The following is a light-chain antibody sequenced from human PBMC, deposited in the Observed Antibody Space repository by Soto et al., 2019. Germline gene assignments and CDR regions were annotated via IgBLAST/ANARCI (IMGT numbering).Light chain of an antibody. Sequence: QSALTQPPSASGSPGQSVTISCTGTSSDVGGYNYVSWYQLHPGKAPKLMIYEVTKRPSGVPDRFSGSKSGNTASLTVSGLQAEGEAYYYCSSYAGSNNFGVFGGGTKLTVL. V-gene: IGLV2-8*01. CDR2: EVT. CDR1: SSDVGGYNY. CDR3: SSYAGSNNFGV. J-gene: IGLJ2*01.